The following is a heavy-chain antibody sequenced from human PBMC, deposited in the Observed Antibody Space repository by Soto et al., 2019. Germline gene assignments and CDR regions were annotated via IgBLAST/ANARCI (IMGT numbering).Heavy chain of an antibody. CDR3: VRGGNAAGAFDI. Sequence: QVQLVESGGDVVQPGRSLRLSCAASGFTFSHYGLHWVRQTPGKGLEWVAVIWDDGNKKFYADSVKGRFTISRDNSENMLYLQMNSLRAEDTAVYFCVRGGNAAGAFDIWGQGTMVTV. CDR1: GFTFSHYG. D-gene: IGHD3-16*01. CDR2: IWDDGNKK. V-gene: IGHV3-33*01. J-gene: IGHJ3*02.